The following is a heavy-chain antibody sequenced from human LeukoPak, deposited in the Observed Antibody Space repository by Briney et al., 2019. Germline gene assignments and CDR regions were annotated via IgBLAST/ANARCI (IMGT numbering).Heavy chain of an antibody. CDR3: ARVCSGGSCYPPGNWFDP. V-gene: IGHV4-34*01. Sequence: PSETLSLTCAVYGGSFSGYYWSWIRQPPGKGLEWIGEINHSGSTNYNPSLKSRVTLSVDTSKNQFSLKLSRLRSDDTAVYYCARVCSGGSCYPPGNWFDPWGQGTLVTVSS. D-gene: IGHD2-15*01. CDR2: INHSGST. J-gene: IGHJ5*02. CDR1: GGSFSGYY.